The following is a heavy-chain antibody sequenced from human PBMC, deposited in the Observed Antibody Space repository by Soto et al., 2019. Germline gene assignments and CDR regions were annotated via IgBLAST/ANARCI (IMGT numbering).Heavy chain of an antibody. CDR3: ARGEYSGYDLYLLPNWFDP. J-gene: IGHJ5*02. CDR1: GYTFTSYY. CDR2: INPSGGST. V-gene: IGHV1-46*01. Sequence: VASVKVSCKASGYTFTSYYMHWVRQAPGQGLEWMGIINPSGGSTSYAQKFQGRVTMTRDTSTSTVYMELSSLRSEDTAVYYCARGEYSGYDLYLLPNWFDPSGQGTLVTVSS. D-gene: IGHD5-12*01.